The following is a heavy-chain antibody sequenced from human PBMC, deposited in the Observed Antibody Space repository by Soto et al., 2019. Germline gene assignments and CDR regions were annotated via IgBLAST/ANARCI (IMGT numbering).Heavy chain of an antibody. J-gene: IGHJ6*02. Sequence: GGSLRLSCAASGFTFTSYSMNWVRQAPGKGLEWISIIDSDNNTDYADSVKGRFSISRDTSKNILYLQMNSLRAEDTAEYYCARHYSAMGVWGQGTTVTVSS. V-gene: IGHV3-66*04. CDR3: ARHYSAMGV. CDR2: IDSDNNT. CDR1: GFTFTSYS.